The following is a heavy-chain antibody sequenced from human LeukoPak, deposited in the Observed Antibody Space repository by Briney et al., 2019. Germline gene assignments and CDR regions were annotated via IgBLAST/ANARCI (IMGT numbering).Heavy chain of an antibody. J-gene: IGHJ4*02. CDR3: ARDGLHTAHFDY. Sequence: PGRSLRLSCAASGFTFSSFGMHWVRQAPGKGLEWVSTVSDSFNKHYSDSVKGRFTISRDNAGNSLYLQMNSLRDEDTAVYYCARDGLHTAHFDYWGQGTLVTVSS. CDR2: VSDSFNK. D-gene: IGHD5-18*01. V-gene: IGHV3-48*02. CDR1: GFTFSSFG.